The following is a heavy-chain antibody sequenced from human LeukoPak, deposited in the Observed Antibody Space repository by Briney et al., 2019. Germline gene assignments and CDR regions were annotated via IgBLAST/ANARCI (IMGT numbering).Heavy chain of an antibody. D-gene: IGHD1-26*01. Sequence: GGPLQISCKGSGSRFTSYWIGWVRQLPGKGLEGRGIIYPGDSDTRYSPSFQGQVTISADKSISTAYLQWSSLKASDTAMYYCARSFSPQSAYSGSQATLDYWGQGSLVTVSS. J-gene: IGHJ4*02. CDR3: ARSFSPQSAYSGSQATLDY. CDR2: IYPGDSDT. CDR1: GSRFTSYW. V-gene: IGHV5-51*01.